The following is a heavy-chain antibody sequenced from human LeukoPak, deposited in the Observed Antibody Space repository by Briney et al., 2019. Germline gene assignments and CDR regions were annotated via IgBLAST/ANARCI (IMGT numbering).Heavy chain of an antibody. CDR2: IYYSGST. Sequence: PSETLSLTCTVSGGSIRTGGYYWSWIRQHPGKGLEWIGYIYYSGSTYYNPSPKSRVTMSVDTSKNQFSLRLSSVTAADTAVYYCARERIAATGLIDYWGQGTLVTVSS. V-gene: IGHV4-31*03. D-gene: IGHD6-25*01. CDR3: ARERIAATGLIDY. J-gene: IGHJ4*02. CDR1: GGSIRTGGYY.